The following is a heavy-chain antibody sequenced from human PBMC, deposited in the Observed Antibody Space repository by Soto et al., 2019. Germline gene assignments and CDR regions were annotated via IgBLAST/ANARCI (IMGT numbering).Heavy chain of an antibody. D-gene: IGHD5-12*01. CDR1: GFTFSNAW. CDR2: IKSETDGGTA. CDR3: TTGYSGFALRFAFDI. Sequence: GGSLRLSCAASGFTFSNAWMSWVRQAPGKGLEWVGRIKSETDGGTADYSAPVKGRFIISRDDSKNMVYLQTSSLKTEDTAIYYCTTGYSGFALRFAFDIWGRGTMVTVSS. V-gene: IGHV3-15*07. J-gene: IGHJ3*02.